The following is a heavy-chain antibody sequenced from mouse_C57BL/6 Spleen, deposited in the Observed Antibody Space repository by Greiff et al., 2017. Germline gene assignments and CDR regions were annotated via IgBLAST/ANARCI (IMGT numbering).Heavy chain of an antibody. Sequence: EVQLVESGGGLVQPKGSLKLSCAASGFSFNTYAMNWVRQAPGKGLEWVARIRSKSNNYATYYADSVKDRFTISRDDSESMLYLQMNNVKTEDTAMYYCVRQGYSNQAWFAYWGQGTLVTVSA. V-gene: IGHV10-1*01. J-gene: IGHJ3*01. CDR2: IRSKSNNYAT. CDR1: GFSFNTYA. CDR3: VRQGYSNQAWFAY. D-gene: IGHD2-5*01.